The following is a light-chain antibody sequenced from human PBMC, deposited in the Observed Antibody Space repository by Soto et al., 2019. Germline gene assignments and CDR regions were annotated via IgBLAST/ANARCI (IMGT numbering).Light chain of an antibody. CDR1: QDVGRY. Sequence: AIRMTQSPSSLPASAGDRIAIACRASQDVGRYLAWYQQKPGQAPKLLIYGASTLQSGVPSRFSGGGSGTDFTLTISCIQSEDFATYYCQHYKNYPWTFGQGTKVEIK. V-gene: IGKV1-8*01. CDR3: QHYKNYPWT. J-gene: IGKJ1*01. CDR2: GAS.